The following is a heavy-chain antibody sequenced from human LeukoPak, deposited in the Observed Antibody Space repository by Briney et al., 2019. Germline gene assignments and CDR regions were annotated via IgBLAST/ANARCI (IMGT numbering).Heavy chain of an antibody. Sequence: GGSLRLSCAASGFTFSSYSMNWVRQAPGKGLEWVSYISSSSTIYYADSVKGRFTISRDNAKNSLYLQMNSLRAEDTAVYYCARDASGSKGAFDIWGQGTMVTVSS. J-gene: IGHJ3*02. V-gene: IGHV3-48*01. CDR3: ARDASGSKGAFDI. CDR2: ISSSSTI. D-gene: IGHD1-26*01. CDR1: GFTFSSYS.